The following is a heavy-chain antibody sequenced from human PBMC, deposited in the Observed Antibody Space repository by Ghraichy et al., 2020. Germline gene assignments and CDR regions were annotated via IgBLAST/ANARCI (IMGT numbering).Heavy chain of an antibody. CDR2: IYQSGNT. CDR1: GGSISSGSYS. J-gene: IGHJ3*01. V-gene: IGHV4-30-2*01. CDR3: ARAPYDDDGFYDDGFDV. Sequence: SETLSLTCAVSGGSISSGSYSWSWIRQPPGKGLEWIGYIYQSGNTYYNPSLKSRVTISLDSSKNQFSLNLTSVTAADTAVYYCARAPYDDDGFYDDGFDVWGQGTMFT. D-gene: IGHD3-22*01.